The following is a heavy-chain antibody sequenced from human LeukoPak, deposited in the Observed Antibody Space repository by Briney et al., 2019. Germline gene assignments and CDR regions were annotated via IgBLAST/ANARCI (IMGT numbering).Heavy chain of an antibody. J-gene: IGHJ3*02. V-gene: IGHV4-61*02. CDR1: GGSISSGSYY. CDR2: IYTSGST. CDR3: ARDPIYSSDAFDI. D-gene: IGHD5-18*01. Sequence: KPSETLSLTCTVPGGSISSGSYYWSWIRQPAGKGLEWIGRIYTSGSTNYNPSLKSRVTISVDTSKNQFSLKLSSVTAADTAVYYCARDPIYSSDAFDIWGQGTMVTVSS.